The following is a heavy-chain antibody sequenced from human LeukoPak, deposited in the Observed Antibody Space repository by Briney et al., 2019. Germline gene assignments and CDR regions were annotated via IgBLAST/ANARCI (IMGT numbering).Heavy chain of an antibody. CDR2: IRSKANDHAT. CDR3: TRRLMTTVNDY. D-gene: IGHD4-17*01. V-gene: IGHV3-73*01. Sequence: GGSLRLSCAGSGFTFSGSAMPWVRQSPGKGLEWVGRIRSKANDHATAYAASVRGRFTISRDDSENTAYLQMNSLKTEDTAIYYCTRRLMTTVNDYWGQGTLVTVSS. CDR1: GFTFSGSA. J-gene: IGHJ4*02.